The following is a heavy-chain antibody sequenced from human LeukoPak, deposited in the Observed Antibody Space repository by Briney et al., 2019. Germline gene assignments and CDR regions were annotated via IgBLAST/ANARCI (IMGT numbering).Heavy chain of an antibody. CDR3: ARDSDYYDSSGYSYLDY. J-gene: IGHJ4*02. Sequence: GGSLRLSCAASGFTFSSYGMHWVRQAPGKGLEWVAVIWYDGSNKYYADSVKGRFTISRDNSKNTLYLQMNSLRAEDTAVYYCARDSDYYDSSGYSYLDYWGQGTLVTVSS. CDR1: GFTFSSYG. V-gene: IGHV3-33*01. CDR2: IWYDGSNK. D-gene: IGHD3-22*01.